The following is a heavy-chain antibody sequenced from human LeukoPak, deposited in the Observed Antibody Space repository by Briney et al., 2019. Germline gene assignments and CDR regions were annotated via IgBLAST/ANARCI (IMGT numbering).Heavy chain of an antibody. V-gene: IGHV3-23*01. CDR2: ISGSGGST. D-gene: IGHD5-24*01. CDR1: GFTFSSYG. Sequence: GGSLRLSCAASGFTFSSYGMSWVRQAPGKGLEWVSAISGSGGSTYYADSVKGRFTISRDNSRNTLYLQMNSLIAEDTAVYYCAKSGYNRFDYWGQGTRVTVSS. J-gene: IGHJ4*02. CDR3: AKSGYNRFDY.